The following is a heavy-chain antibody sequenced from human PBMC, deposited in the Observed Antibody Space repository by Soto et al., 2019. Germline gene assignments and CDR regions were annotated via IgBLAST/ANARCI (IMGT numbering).Heavy chain of an antibody. CDR1: GYTFTSYY. Sequence: GASVKVSCKASGYTFTSYYVHWVRQAPGQGLEWMGWINPNTGGTNYAQKFQGWVTMTRDTSISTAYMELSRLRSDDTAVYYCAREYGYCRGGGCYENWFDPWGQGTLVTVSS. V-gene: IGHV1-2*04. CDR2: INPNTGGT. CDR3: AREYGYCRGGGCYENWFDP. J-gene: IGHJ5*02. D-gene: IGHD2-15*01.